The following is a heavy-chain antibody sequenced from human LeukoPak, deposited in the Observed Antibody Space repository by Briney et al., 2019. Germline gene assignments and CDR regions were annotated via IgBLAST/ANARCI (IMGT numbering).Heavy chain of an antibody. Sequence: GSLRLSCAASGFTFSSYAMSWVRQAPGKGLEWVSAISGSGGSTYYADSVKGRFTISRDNSKNTLYLQMNSLRAEDTAVYHCAKVGDRRIFGVVIIPVDYWGQGTLVTVSS. CDR3: AKVGDRRIFGVVIIPVDY. CDR1: GFTFSSYA. D-gene: IGHD3-3*01. CDR2: ISGSGGST. J-gene: IGHJ4*02. V-gene: IGHV3-23*01.